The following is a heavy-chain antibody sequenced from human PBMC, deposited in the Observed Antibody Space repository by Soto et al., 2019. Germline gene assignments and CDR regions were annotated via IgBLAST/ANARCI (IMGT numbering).Heavy chain of an antibody. CDR3: AKVGSDSRGYYRYYFDY. D-gene: IGHD3-22*01. CDR1: GFTFSSYA. J-gene: IGHJ4*02. Sequence: PGGSLRLSCAASGFTFSSYAMTWVRQAPGKGLEWVSSISGSGGSTYSADSVKGRFTISRDNSKNTLYLQVNSLRAEDTAVYYCAKVGSDSRGYYRYYFDYWGQGTLVTVSS. CDR2: ISGSGGST. V-gene: IGHV3-23*01.